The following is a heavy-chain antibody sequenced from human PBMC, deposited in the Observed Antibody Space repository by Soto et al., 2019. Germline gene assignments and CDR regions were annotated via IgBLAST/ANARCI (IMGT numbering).Heavy chain of an antibody. D-gene: IGHD2-15*01. J-gene: IGHJ5*02. CDR3: ARQDRVVAEGRWFDP. Sequence: WETLSLTCTVSGYSISSGYHWAWIRQPPGKGLEWLGSVHYSGNTYYNPSLKSRLTISVDKSKNQFSLNLSSVTAADTAVYYCARQDRVVAEGRWFDPWGQGTLVTVSS. CDR2: VHYSGNT. CDR1: GYSISSGYH. V-gene: IGHV4-38-2*02.